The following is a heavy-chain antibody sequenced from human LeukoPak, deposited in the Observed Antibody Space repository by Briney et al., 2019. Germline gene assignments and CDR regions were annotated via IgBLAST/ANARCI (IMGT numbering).Heavy chain of an antibody. Sequence: PSETLSLTCAVSGYSISSGYYWGWIRRPPGKGLEWIGSIYRSGSTYYNPSLKSRVTISVDTSKNQFSLKLTSVTAADTAVYYCARYHCSTTSCINYFDYWGQGTLVTVSS. CDR2: IYRSGST. V-gene: IGHV4-38-2*01. D-gene: IGHD2-2*01. CDR1: GYSISSGYY. CDR3: ARYHCSTTSCINYFDY. J-gene: IGHJ4*02.